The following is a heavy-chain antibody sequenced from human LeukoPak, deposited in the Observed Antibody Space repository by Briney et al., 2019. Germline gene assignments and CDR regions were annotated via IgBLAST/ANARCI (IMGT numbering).Heavy chain of an antibody. Sequence: LGASVKVSYKASGYTFTGYYIHWVRQAPGQGLECMGWINPNSGGTNYAQKFQGRVTMTRDTSISTAYMELSRLRSDDTAVYYCARGGSGSYFSWLDPWGQGTLVTVSS. CDR3: ARGGSGSYFSWLDP. CDR1: GYTFTGYY. D-gene: IGHD3-10*01. J-gene: IGHJ5*02. V-gene: IGHV1-2*03. CDR2: INPNSGGT.